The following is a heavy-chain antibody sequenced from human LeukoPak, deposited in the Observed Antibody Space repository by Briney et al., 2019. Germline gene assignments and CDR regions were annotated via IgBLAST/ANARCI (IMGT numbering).Heavy chain of an antibody. Sequence: GGSLRLSCATSGFRFVDYGLSWVRQPPGKGLEWLSAINWNGGITEYADSVKGRFTISRDNAKNSLYLQMDSLRAEDTAFYYCARDRMGTSYSVSHFDSWGQGTLVTVSS. D-gene: IGHD6-13*01. CDR1: GFRFVDYG. CDR2: INWNGGIT. V-gene: IGHV3-20*04. CDR3: ARDRMGTSYSVSHFDS. J-gene: IGHJ4*02.